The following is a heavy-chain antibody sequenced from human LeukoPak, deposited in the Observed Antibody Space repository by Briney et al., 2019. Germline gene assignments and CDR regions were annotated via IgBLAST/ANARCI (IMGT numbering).Heavy chain of an antibody. V-gene: IGHV4-34*01. CDR1: GGSFSGYY. CDR3: ARSRTPTDFDY. J-gene: IGHJ4*02. CDR2: INHSGST. Sequence: SETLSLTCAVYGGSFSGYYWSSIRHPPGKGLEWIGEINHSGSTNYNPSPKSRVTISVDTSKNQFSLKLSSVTAADTAVYYCARSRTPTDFDYWGQGTLVTVSS.